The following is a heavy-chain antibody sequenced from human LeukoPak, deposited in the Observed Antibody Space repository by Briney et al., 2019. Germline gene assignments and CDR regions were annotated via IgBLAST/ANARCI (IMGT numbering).Heavy chain of an antibody. J-gene: IGHJ3*02. Sequence: HLGGSLRLSCEASGVTFSSYVMSWVRPAPGKGPEWVSGISGSGGGTYYADSVKGRFAISRDNSKNTLYLQMNSLRAEVTAVYYCVQEGPRGLAFDIWGQGTKVTVSS. CDR1: GVTFSSYV. CDR3: VQEGPRGLAFDI. CDR2: ISGSGGGT. V-gene: IGHV3-23*01.